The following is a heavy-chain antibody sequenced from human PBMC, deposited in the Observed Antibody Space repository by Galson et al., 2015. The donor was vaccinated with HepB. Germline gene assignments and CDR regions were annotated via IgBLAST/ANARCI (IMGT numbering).Heavy chain of an antibody. V-gene: IGHV3-73*01. J-gene: IGHJ5*02. CDR1: GFSFSGSA. Sequence: SLRLSCAASGFSFSGSAMHWVRQASGKGLEWVGRIRNKPYNYATEYAAPVKGRFTISRDDSKNTAYLQMNSLKTEDTAVYYCTTRKELLGLKRFDPWGQGTLVTVSS. CDR2: IRNKPYNYAT. CDR3: TTRKELLGLKRFDP. D-gene: IGHD3-10*01.